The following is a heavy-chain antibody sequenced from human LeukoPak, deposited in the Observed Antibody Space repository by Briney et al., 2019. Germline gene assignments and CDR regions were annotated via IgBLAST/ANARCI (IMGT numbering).Heavy chain of an antibody. CDR2: ITWNSGNI. D-gene: IGHD3-10*01. CDR1: GFTFDDYA. V-gene: IGHV3-9*01. CDR3: AKGRLTMVRGVIIEYYFDY. J-gene: IGHJ4*02. Sequence: GGTLRLSCAASGFTFDDYAMHWVRHGPGKGLEWASGITWNSGNIGYVDSVKGRFTISRDNAKNFLYLQLNSLRVEDAVLYYSAKGRLTMVRGVIIEYYFDYWGQGTLVTVSS.